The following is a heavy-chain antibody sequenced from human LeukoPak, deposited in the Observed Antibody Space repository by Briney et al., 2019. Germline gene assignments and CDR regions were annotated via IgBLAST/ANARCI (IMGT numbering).Heavy chain of an antibody. CDR3: ARAGSSGHLDAFHI. Sequence: GGSLRLSCAASGFTFSSYAMHWVRQAPGKGLEWVAVISYDGSNKYYADSVKGRFTISRDNSKNTLYLQMNSLRAEDTAVYYCARAGSSGHLDAFHIWGQGTMVTVSS. CDR1: GFTFSSYA. J-gene: IGHJ3*02. CDR2: ISYDGSNK. D-gene: IGHD3-22*01. V-gene: IGHV3-30-3*01.